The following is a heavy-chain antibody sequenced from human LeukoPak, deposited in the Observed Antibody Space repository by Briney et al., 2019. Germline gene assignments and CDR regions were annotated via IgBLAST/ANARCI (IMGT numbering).Heavy chain of an antibody. J-gene: IGHJ6*02. Sequence: ASVKVSCKASGGTFSSYAISWVRQAPGQGLEWMGGIIPIFGTANYAQKFQGRVTITADESTSTAYMELSSLRSEDTAVYYSARVGAYDFWSGYGHYYGMDVWGQGTTVTVSS. D-gene: IGHD3-3*01. V-gene: IGHV1-69*01. CDR1: GGTFSSYA. CDR2: IIPIFGTA. CDR3: ARVGAYDFWSGYGHYYGMDV.